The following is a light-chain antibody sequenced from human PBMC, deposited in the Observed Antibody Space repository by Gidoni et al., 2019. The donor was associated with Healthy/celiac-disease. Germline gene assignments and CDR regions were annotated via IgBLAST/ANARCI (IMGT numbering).Light chain of an antibody. Sequence: EIVMTQSPATLSVSPGERATLSWRASPSVTSNLAWYQQNPGQAPRLLIYGSSTRATGIPARFSCSGSGTEFTLTISSLQSEDFAVYYCQQYNNWPRETFGQGTKVEIK. J-gene: IGKJ1*01. CDR3: QQYNNWPRET. CDR2: GSS. V-gene: IGKV3-15*01. CDR1: PSVTSN.